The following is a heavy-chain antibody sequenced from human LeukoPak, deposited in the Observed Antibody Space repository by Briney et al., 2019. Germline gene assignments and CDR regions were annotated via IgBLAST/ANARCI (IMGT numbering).Heavy chain of an antibody. J-gene: IGHJ4*02. CDR2: IYYSGST. CDR3: ARSQYIIAAAGTGFDY. CDR1: GGSISSGDYY. D-gene: IGHD6-13*01. Sequence: PSETLSLTCTVSGGSISSGDYYWSWIRQPPGEGLEWIGYIYYSGSTYYNPTLKSRVTISVDTSKNQSSLKLSSVTAADTAVYYCARSQYIIAAAGTGFDYWGQGTLVTVSS. V-gene: IGHV4-30-4*08.